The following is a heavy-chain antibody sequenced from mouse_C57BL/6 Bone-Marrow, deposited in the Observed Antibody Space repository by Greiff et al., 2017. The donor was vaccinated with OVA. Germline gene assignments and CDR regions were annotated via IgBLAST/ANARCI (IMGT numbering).Heavy chain of an antibody. Sequence: EVKLMESGGGLVQPGESLKLSCESNEYEFPSHDMSWVRKNPEKRLELVAAINSDGGSTSYPDTMERRFIISRDNTKKTLYLQMSSLRSEDTALYYCASYYNNYEFAYWGQGTLVTVSA. CDR1: EYEFPSHD. V-gene: IGHV5-2*01. D-gene: IGHD2-5*01. J-gene: IGHJ3*01. CDR2: INSDGGST. CDR3: ASYYNNYEFAY.